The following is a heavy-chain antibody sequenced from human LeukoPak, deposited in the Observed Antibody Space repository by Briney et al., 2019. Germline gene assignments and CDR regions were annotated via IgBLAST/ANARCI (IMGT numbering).Heavy chain of an antibody. CDR3: ARGPGPTYYDILTARYYYYYYMDV. CDR2: IYYSGST. Sequence: PSETLSLTCTVSGGSISSHYWSWIRQPPGKGLEWIGYIYYSGSTSYNPSLKSRVTISVDTSKNQFSLKLSSVTAADTAVYYCARGPGPTYYDILTARYYYYYYMDVWGKGTTVTVSS. CDR1: GGSISSHY. V-gene: IGHV4-59*11. D-gene: IGHD3-9*01. J-gene: IGHJ6*03.